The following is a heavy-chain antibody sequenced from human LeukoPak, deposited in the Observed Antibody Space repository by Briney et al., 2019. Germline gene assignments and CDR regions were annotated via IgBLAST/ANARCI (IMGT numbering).Heavy chain of an antibody. D-gene: IGHD6-6*01. CDR2: ISDSGRDT. V-gene: IGHV3-23*01. J-gene: IGHJ4*02. Sequence: GGSLRLSCAASGFLVSSYAMSWVRQAPGKGLEWVSAISDSGRDTYYADSVKGRFTISRDNSKNTLYLQMNSLRAEDAAVYYCAKRVPYSSSSVYFDYWGQGTLVTVSS. CDR3: AKRVPYSSSSVYFDY. CDR1: GFLVSSYA.